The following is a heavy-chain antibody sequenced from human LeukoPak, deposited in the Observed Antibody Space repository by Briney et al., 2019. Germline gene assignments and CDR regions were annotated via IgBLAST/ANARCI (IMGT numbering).Heavy chain of an antibody. CDR3: AGDLYYGSASPRLDY. CDR1: GFTFSDYY. D-gene: IGHD3-10*01. Sequence: GGSLRLSCAASGFTFSDYYMSWIRQAPGRGLEWVSYISSSGSTIYYADSVKGRFTISRDNAHGSLYLQMNSLRVEDTAIYYCAGDLYYGSASPRLDYWGQGTLVTVSS. CDR2: ISSSGSTI. J-gene: IGHJ4*02. V-gene: IGHV3-11*04.